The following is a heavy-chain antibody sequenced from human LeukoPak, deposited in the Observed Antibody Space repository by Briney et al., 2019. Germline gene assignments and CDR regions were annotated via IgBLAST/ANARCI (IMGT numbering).Heavy chain of an antibody. CDR1: GFTFSSYA. CDR3: AKDQNYYDSSGYYEKAGY. Sequence: PGGSLRLSCAASGFTFSSYAMSWVRQAPGKGLEWVSAINGSGGSTYYADSVKGRFTISRDNSKNTLYLQMNSLRAEDTAVYYCAKDQNYYDSSGYYEKAGYWGQGTLVTVSS. D-gene: IGHD3-22*01. V-gene: IGHV3-23*01. CDR2: INGSGGST. J-gene: IGHJ4*02.